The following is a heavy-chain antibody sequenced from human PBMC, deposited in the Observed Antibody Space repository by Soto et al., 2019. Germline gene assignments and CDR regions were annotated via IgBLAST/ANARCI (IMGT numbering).Heavy chain of an antibody. CDR3: ARELTGWYFDS. D-gene: IGHD6-19*01. Sequence: GGSLRLSCASSGLTFRNHAMHLVRQTLGEGLEWLAFVSYDGNNKYYADSIRGRFTISRDNSKNMLFLQMNSLRPEDTAVYFCARELTGWYFDSWGLGTLVTVSS. CDR1: GLTFRNHA. J-gene: IGHJ5*01. V-gene: IGHV3-30-3*01. CDR2: VSYDGNNK.